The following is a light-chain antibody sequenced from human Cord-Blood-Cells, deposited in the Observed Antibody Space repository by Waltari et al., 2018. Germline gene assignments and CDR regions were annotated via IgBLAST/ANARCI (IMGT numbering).Light chain of an antibody. CDR2: EGS. CDR3: CSYAGSSTLV. J-gene: IGLJ2*01. V-gene: IGLV2-23*01. Sequence: QSALTQPASVSGSPGQSITISCTGTSSVVGSYNLVSWYQQHPGKAPKLMIYEGSTRPSGVSNRFSGSKSGNTASRTISGLQAEDEADYYCCSYAGSSTLVFGGGTKLTVL. CDR1: SSVVGSYNL.